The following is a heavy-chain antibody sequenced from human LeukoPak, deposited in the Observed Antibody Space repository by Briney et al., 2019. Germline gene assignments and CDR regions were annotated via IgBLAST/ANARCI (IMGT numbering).Heavy chain of an antibody. Sequence: GRSLRLSCAASGFTFSDYYMTWIRHAPGKGPEWISSISSSGSTTYAADSVKDRFTISRDNSKNTLYLQMTRLRAEDTAVYYCARDLSIEVVTAALDYWGQGTLVTVSS. CDR1: GFTFSDYY. CDR3: ARDLSIEVVTAALDY. J-gene: IGHJ4*02. CDR2: ISSSGSTT. V-gene: IGHV3-11*04. D-gene: IGHD2-21*02.